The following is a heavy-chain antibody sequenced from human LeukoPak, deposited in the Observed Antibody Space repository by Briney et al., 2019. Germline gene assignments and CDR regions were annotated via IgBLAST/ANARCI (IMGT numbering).Heavy chain of an antibody. CDR3: ARFKGGSFDF. V-gene: IGHV4-39*01. CDR2: IYYSGNT. Sequence: KPSETLSLTCTVSGGSISSSNYYWGWIRQPPGKGLEWIGSIYYSGNTYYNPSLKSRVTISVDTSKNQFSLKLTSVTAADTAVYYCARFKGGSFDFWGQGTMVTVSS. CDR1: GGSISSSNYY. J-gene: IGHJ3*01. D-gene: IGHD1-26*01.